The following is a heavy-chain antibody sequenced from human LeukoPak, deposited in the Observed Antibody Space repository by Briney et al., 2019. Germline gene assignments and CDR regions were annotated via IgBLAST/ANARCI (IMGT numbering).Heavy chain of an antibody. Sequence: GGSLRLSCAASGFTVSDNYMSWVRQAPGKGLEWVSTIYTGGSTYYADSVKGRFIISRDNSKNTLYLQLNSLRAEDTAVYYCARKPKPRIQLWSHNSDYNYYTDVWGKGTTVTVSS. CDR2: IYTGGST. CDR3: ARKPKPRIQLWSHNSDYNYYTDV. V-gene: IGHV3-53*01. CDR1: GFTVSDNY. D-gene: IGHD5-18*01. J-gene: IGHJ6*03.